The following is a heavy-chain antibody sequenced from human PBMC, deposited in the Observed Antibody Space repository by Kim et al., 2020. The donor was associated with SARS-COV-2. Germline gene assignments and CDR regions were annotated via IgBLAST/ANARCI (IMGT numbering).Heavy chain of an antibody. CDR1: GFTFSSYW. J-gene: IGHJ6*02. Sequence: GGSLRLSCAASGFTFSSYWMSWVRQAPGKGLEWVANIKQDGSEKYHVDSVKGRFTISRDNAKNSLYLQMNSLRAEDTAVYYCARIYGDYGDYYYYGMDVWGQGTTVTVSS. D-gene: IGHD4-17*01. CDR2: IKQDGSEK. V-gene: IGHV3-7*01. CDR3: ARIYGDYGDYYYYGMDV.